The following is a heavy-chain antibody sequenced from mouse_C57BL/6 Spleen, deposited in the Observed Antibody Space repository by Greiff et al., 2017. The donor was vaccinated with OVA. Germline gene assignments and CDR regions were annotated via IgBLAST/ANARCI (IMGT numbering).Heavy chain of an antibody. J-gene: IGHJ1*03. D-gene: IGHD1-1*02. Sequence: EVQLQQSGPELVKPGASVKIPCKASGYTFTDYNMDWVKQSHGKSLEWIGAINPNNGGTIYNQKFKGKATLTVDKSSSTAYMELRSLTSEDTAVYYCARGGLWSRDVWGTGTTVTVSS. V-gene: IGHV1-18*01. CDR3: ARGGLWSRDV. CDR1: GYTFTDYN. CDR2: INPNNGGT.